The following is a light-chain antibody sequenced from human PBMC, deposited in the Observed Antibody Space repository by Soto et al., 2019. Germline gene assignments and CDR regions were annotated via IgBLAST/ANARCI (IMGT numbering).Light chain of an antibody. Sequence: EIVMTQSPATLSVSPGERATLSCRASRSVSSKLAWFQQKPGQAPSLLIYCVSTRATGVPVRFSGSGSGTEFTLTINSRQSEDFAVYYCQQYNSWPHTFGQGTKVDIK. CDR1: RSVSSK. J-gene: IGKJ2*01. CDR2: CVS. CDR3: QQYNSWPHT. V-gene: IGKV3-15*01.